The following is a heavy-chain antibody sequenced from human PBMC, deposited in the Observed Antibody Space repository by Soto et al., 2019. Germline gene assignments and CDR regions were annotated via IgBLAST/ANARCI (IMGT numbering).Heavy chain of an antibody. CDR2: INPNSGDT. D-gene: IGHD1-26*01. V-gene: IGHV1-2*02. CDR3: AKGGAIVAAGTRVYLYNAMDV. J-gene: IGHJ6*02. CDR1: GYTFTGYY. Sequence: ASVKVSCKASGYTFTGYYVHWVRQAPGQGLEWMGWINPNSGDTYLAQRFQGRVTMNRDTSIGTAYMELRGLTADDTAEYYCAKGGAIVAAGTRVYLYNAMDVWGQGTTVTVSS.